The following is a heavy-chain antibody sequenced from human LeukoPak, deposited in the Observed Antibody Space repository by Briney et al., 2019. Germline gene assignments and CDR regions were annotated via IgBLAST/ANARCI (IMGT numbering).Heavy chain of an antibody. J-gene: IGHJ3*02. D-gene: IGHD3-10*01. CDR3: ARDPRGDFSGAFDI. Sequence: SETLSLTCPVSAGSISSYYWSWIRHPAGKGLEWIGRIYTSGSNNYNPSLKSRVTMSVDTSKNQFSLKLSSVTPADTAVYYCARDPRGDFSGAFDIWGQGTMVTVSS. CDR1: AGSISSYY. V-gene: IGHV4-4*07. CDR2: IYTSGSN.